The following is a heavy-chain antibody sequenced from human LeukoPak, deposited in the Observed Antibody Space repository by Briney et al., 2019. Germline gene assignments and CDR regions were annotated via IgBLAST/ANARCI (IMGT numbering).Heavy chain of an antibody. J-gene: IGHJ4*02. CDR1: GFTFSSYG. V-gene: IGHV3-23*01. D-gene: IGHD3-22*01. CDR3: AKDGTYYYDSSGYYPFDY. CDR2: ISGSGGST. Sequence: GGSLRLSCAASGFTFSSYGMSWVRQAPGKRLEWVSAISGSGGSTYYADSVKGRFTISRDNSKNTLYLQMNSLRAKDTAVYYCAKDGTYYYDSSGYYPFDYWGQGTLVTVSS.